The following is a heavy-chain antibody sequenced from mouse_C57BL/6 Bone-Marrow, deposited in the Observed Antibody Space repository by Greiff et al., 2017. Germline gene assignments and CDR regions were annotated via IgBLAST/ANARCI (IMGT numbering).Heavy chain of an antibody. CDR1: GYAFSSSW. D-gene: IGHD4-1*02. J-gene: IGHJ2*01. CDR2: IYPGDGDT. V-gene: IGHV1-82*01. Sequence: QVQLKESGPELVKPGASVKISCKASGYAFSSSWMNWVKQRPGKGLEWIGRIYPGDGDTNYNGKFKGKATLTADKSSSTAYMQLSSLTSEDSAVYFCVNWEYVDYWGQGTTLTVSS. CDR3: VNWEYVDY.